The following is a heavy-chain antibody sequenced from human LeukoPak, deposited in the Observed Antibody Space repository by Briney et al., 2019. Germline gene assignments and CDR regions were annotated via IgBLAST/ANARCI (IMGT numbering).Heavy chain of an antibody. Sequence: SVKLSCKTSGYTFTGYYIHWVRQAPGQGLEWMGWINPNSGGTNPNTGGTKYAQKYQGRVTMTRDTSISTAFMELSGLTSDDTAVYYCARGPPSSCSVGDDYWGQGTLVSVSS. V-gene: IGHV1-2*02. CDR2: INPNSGGT. CDR1: GYTFTGYY. CDR3: ARGPPSSCSVGDDY. J-gene: IGHJ4*02. D-gene: IGHD6-13*01.